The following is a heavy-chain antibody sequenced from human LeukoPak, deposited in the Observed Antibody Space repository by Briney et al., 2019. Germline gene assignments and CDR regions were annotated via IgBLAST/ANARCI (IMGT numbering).Heavy chain of an antibody. V-gene: IGHV4-59*01. CDR2: IYYSRST. CDR3: AGVGYYDFWSGYYGKAH. J-gene: IGHJ4*02. D-gene: IGHD3-3*01. Sequence: SETLSLTCTVSGGSISSYYWSWIRQPPGKGLEWIGYIYYSRSTNYNPSLKSRVTISVDTSKNQFSLKLSSVTAADTAVYYCAGVGYYDFWSGYYGKAHWGQGTLVTVSS. CDR1: GGSISSYY.